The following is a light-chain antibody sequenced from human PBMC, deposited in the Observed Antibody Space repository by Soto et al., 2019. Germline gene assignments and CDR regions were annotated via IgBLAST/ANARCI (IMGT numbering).Light chain of an antibody. J-gene: IGLJ3*02. CDR1: SSNIGNNF. Sequence: QSVLTQPPSVSAAPGQAVTISCSGSSSNIGNNFVSWYQQLPGTAPTLLIYDNNKRPSGIPARFSGSKSVTSATLGITGLQTGDEADYYCGTLDSSLRTGVFGGGTQLTVL. CDR3: GTLDSSLRTGV. CDR2: DNN. V-gene: IGLV1-51*01.